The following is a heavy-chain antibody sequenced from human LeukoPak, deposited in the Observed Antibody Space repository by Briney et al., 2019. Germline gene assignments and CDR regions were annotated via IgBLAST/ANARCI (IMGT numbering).Heavy chain of an antibody. J-gene: IGHJ5*02. V-gene: IGHV4-34*01. D-gene: IGHD1-26*01. CDR3: ARHGMGGSYYGAINWFDP. CDR2: INHSGST. Sequence: SETLSLTCAVYGGSFSGYYWSWIRQPPGKGLEWIGEINHSGSTNYNPSLKSRVTISVDTSKNQFSLKLSSVTAADTAVYYCARHGMGGSYYGAINWFDPWGQGTLVTVSS. CDR1: GGSFSGYY.